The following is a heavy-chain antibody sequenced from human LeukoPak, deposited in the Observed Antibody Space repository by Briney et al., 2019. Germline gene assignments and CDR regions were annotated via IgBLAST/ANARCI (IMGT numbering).Heavy chain of an antibody. J-gene: IGHJ5*02. V-gene: IGHV1-2*02. D-gene: IGHD2-2*01. CDR2: INPNSGGT. CDR1: GYTFTGYY. Sequence: ASVKVSCKASGYTFTGYYMHWVRQAPGQGLEWMGWINPNSGGTNYAQKFQGRVTMTRDTSISTAYMELSSLRSEDTAVYYCAIISVPAYINWFDPWGQGTLVTVSS. CDR3: AIISVPAYINWFDP.